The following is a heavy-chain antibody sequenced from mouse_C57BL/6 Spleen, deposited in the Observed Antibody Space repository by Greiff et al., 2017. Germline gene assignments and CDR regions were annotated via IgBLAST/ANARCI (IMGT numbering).Heavy chain of an antibody. Sequence: EVHLVESGGGLVQPGGSLKLSCAASGFTFSDYGMAWVRQAPRKGPEWVAFISNLAYSIYYADTVTGRFTISRENAKNTLYLEMSSLRSEDTAMYYCARHDYGSSYGAMDYWGQGTSVTVSS. D-gene: IGHD1-1*01. CDR1: GFTFSDYG. J-gene: IGHJ4*01. CDR2: ISNLAYSI. V-gene: IGHV5-15*01. CDR3: ARHDYGSSYGAMDY.